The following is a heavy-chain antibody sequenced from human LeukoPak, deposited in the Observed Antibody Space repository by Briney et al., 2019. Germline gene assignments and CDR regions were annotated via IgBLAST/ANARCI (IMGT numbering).Heavy chain of an antibody. CDR3: ARDTYYYDSSGYALFDY. Sequence: KPSQTLSLTCTVSGGSISSGSYYWSWIRQPAGRGLEWIERIYTSGSTNYNPSLKSRVTISVDTSKNQFSLKLSSVTAADTAVYYCARDTYYYDSSGYALFDYWGQGTLVTVSS. V-gene: IGHV4-61*02. D-gene: IGHD3-22*01. J-gene: IGHJ4*02. CDR1: GGSISSGSYY. CDR2: IYTSGST.